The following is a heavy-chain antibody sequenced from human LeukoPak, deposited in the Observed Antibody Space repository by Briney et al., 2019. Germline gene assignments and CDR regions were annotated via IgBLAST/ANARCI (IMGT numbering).Heavy chain of an antibody. D-gene: IGHD3-22*01. CDR3: ARTDFYGSGAYDGSVDY. V-gene: IGHV1-18*01. CDR2: ISAYNGNT. Sequence: GASVKVSCKASGYIFTNYGISWVRQAPGQGFEWMGWISAYNGNTNYAQKLQGRLTMTTDTSTSTAYMELRSLRSDDTAVYYCARTDFYGSGAYDGSVDYWGQGTLVTVSS. CDR1: GYIFTNYG. J-gene: IGHJ4*02.